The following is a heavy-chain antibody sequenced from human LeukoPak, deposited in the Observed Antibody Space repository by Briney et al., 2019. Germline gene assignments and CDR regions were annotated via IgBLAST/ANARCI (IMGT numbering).Heavy chain of an antibody. CDR3: TKDTESTVNYYSGMDV. CDR1: GFTFSSYA. J-gene: IGHJ6*02. V-gene: IGHV3-23*01. D-gene: IGHD2-2*01. Sequence: PGGFLRLSCAASGFTFSSYAMSWVRQAPGKGLEWVSAISGSGGSTYYADSVKGRFTISRDNSKNTLYLQMSSLRAEDTAVYYCTKDTESTVNYYSGMDVWGQGTTVTVSS. CDR2: ISGSGGST.